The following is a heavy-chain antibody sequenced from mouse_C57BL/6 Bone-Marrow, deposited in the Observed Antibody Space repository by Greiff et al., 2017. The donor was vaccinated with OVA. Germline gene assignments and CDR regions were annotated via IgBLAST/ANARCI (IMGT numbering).Heavy chain of an antibody. Sequence: EVMLVESGGGLVQPGGSLKLSCAASGFTFSDYGMAWVRQAPRKGPEWVAFISNLAYSIYYADTVTGRFTISRENAKNTLYLEMSSLRSEDTAMYYCARQDWAYAMDYWGQGTSVTVSS. CDR2: ISNLAYSI. D-gene: IGHD4-1*01. CDR3: ARQDWAYAMDY. J-gene: IGHJ4*01. CDR1: GFTFSDYG. V-gene: IGHV5-15*01.